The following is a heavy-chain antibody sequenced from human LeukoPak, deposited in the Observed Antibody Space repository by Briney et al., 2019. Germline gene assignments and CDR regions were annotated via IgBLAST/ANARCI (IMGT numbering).Heavy chain of an antibody. CDR1: GFTFSSYA. CDR2: ISGSGGRT. J-gene: IGHJ1*01. Sequence: GGSLRLSCAASGFTFSSYAMSWVRQAPGKGLEWVPSISGSGGRTHYTDSVKGRFTISRDNSKNTLYLQMNSLRAEDTAVYYCARDSGFSGTQRGEHWGQGTLVTDSS. V-gene: IGHV3-23*01. CDR3: ARDSGFSGTQRGEH. D-gene: IGHD3/OR15-3a*01.